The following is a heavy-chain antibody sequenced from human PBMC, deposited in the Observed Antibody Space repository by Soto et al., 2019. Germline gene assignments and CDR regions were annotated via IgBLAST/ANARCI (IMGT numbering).Heavy chain of an antibody. CDR1: GGTFSSYA. J-gene: IGHJ3*02. D-gene: IGHD6-19*01. V-gene: IGHV1-69*13. CDR2: IIPIFGTA. CDR3: ARGLSGWYPRSFDI. Sequence: SVKVSCKASGGTFSSYAISWVRQAPGQGLEWMGGIIPIFGTANYAQKFQGRVTITADESTSTAYMELSSLRSEDTAVYYCARGLSGWYPRSFDIWGQGTMVTVSS.